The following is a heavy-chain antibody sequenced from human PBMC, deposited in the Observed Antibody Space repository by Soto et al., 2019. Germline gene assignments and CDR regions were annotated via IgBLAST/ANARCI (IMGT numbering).Heavy chain of an antibody. CDR1: GGTFSSYA. V-gene: IGHV1-69*13. D-gene: IGHD1-26*01. CDR2: IIPIFGTA. Sequence: SGKVSCKASGGTFSSYAISWVRQAPGQGLEWMGGIIPIFGTANYAQKFQGRVTITADESTSTAYMELSSLRSEDTAVYYCARGSDSGSYYFYFQHRGQGTLVTVSS. CDR3: ARGSDSGSYYFYFQH. J-gene: IGHJ1*01.